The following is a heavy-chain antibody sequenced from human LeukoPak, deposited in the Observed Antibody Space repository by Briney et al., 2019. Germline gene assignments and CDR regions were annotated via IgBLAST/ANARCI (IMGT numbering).Heavy chain of an antibody. CDR2: INPNSGGT. V-gene: IGHV1-2*02. Sequence: ASVKASCKASGYTFTGYYMHWVRQAPGQGLEWMGWINPNSGGTNYAQKFQGRVTMTRDTSISTAYMELSRLRSDDTAVYYCARDRSVLDVLTGYFDYWGQGTLVTVSS. CDR3: ARDRSVLDVLTGYFDY. D-gene: IGHD3-9*01. J-gene: IGHJ4*02. CDR1: GYTFTGYY.